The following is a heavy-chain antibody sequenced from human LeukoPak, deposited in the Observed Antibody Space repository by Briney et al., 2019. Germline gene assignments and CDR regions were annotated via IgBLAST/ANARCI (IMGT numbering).Heavy chain of an antibody. CDR1: GGSISSYY. D-gene: IGHD3-10*01. Sequence: SETLSLTCTVSGGSISSYYWSWFRQPPGKGLEWIGYIYYSGSTNYNPSLKRRVTISVDTSKNQFSLKLSSVTAADTAVYYCARGGTMVRGVITRFDYWGQGTLVTVSS. V-gene: IGHV4-59*01. CDR3: ARGGTMVRGVITRFDY. CDR2: IYYSGST. J-gene: IGHJ4*02.